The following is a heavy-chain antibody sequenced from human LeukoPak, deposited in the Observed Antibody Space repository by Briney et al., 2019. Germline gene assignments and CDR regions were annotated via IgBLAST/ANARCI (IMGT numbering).Heavy chain of an antibody. D-gene: IGHD3-10*01. CDR1: GGSISSYY. CDR3: AREFSEVRGVFYYYYYMDV. CDR2: IYTSGSA. V-gene: IGHV4-4*07. Sequence: SETLSLTCTVSGGSISSYYWSWIRQPAGKGLEWIGRIYTSGSANYNPSLKSRVTMSVDTSKNQFSLKLSSVTAADTAVYYCAREFSEVRGVFYYYYYMDVWGKGTTVTISS. J-gene: IGHJ6*03.